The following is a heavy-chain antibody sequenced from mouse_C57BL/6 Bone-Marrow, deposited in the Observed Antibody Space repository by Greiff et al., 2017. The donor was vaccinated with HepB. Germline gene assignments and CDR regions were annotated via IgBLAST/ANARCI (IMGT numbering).Heavy chain of an antibody. Sequence: QVQLQQPGAELVKPGASVKLSCKASGYTFTSYWMHWVKQRPGQGLEWIGMIHPNSGSTNYNEKFKSKATLTVDKSSSTAYMQLSRLTSEDSAVYYCARPLAHWEGYAMDYWGQGTSVTVSS. J-gene: IGHJ4*01. CDR2: IHPNSGST. D-gene: IGHD1-3*01. V-gene: IGHV1-64*01. CDR3: ARPLAHWEGYAMDY. CDR1: GYTFTSYW.